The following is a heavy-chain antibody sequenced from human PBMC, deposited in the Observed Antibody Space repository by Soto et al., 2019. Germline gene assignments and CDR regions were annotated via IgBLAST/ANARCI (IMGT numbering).Heavy chain of an antibody. CDR3: VKLVVPAAIGYYGMDV. CDR1: GFTFSSYA. V-gene: IGHV3-23*01. Sequence: GGSLRLSCAASGFTFSSYAMSWVRQAPGKGLEWVSAISGSGGSTYYADSVKGRFTISRDNSKNTLYLQMNSLRAEDTAVYYCVKLVVPAAIGYYGMDVWGQGNTVTVSS. D-gene: IGHD2-2*02. J-gene: IGHJ6*02. CDR2: ISGSGGST.